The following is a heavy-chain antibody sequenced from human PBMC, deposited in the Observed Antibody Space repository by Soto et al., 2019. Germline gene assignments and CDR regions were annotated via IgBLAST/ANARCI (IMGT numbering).Heavy chain of an antibody. Sequence: GASVVVCCEASGDGFASCGGSWVRQAPGQGLEWRGWISTFNGNANYAQKFQGRATITADESTSTAYMELSSLRSEDTAVYYCARDLYYYGSGSYYNGPYWFDPWGQGTLVTVSS. CDR3: ARDLYYYGSGSYYNGPYWFDP. CDR1: GDGFASCG. V-gene: IGHV1-18*01. D-gene: IGHD3-10*01. CDR2: ISTFNGNA. J-gene: IGHJ5*02.